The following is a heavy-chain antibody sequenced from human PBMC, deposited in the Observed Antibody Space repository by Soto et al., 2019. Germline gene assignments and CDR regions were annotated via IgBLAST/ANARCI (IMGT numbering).Heavy chain of an antibody. D-gene: IGHD3-16*01. CDR1: GGSISSYY. J-gene: IGHJ4*02. V-gene: IGHV4-59*01. CDR2: IYYSGST. Sequence: QVQLQESGPGLVKPSETLSLTCTVSGGSISSYYWSWIRQPPGKGLEWIGYIYYSGSTNYNPSLKSRVTISVDTSKNQFSLQLSSVTAADTAVYYCARDLRMPGERGGGLDYWGQGTLVTVSS. CDR3: ARDLRMPGERGGGLDY.